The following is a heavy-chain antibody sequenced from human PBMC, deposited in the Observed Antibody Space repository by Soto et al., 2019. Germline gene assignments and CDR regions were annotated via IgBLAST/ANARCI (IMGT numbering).Heavy chain of an antibody. V-gene: IGHV3-33*01. Sequence: TGGSLRLSCAASGFTFGIYARHWVRQAPGKGLEWVAAVWYDGSNQYYGDSVKGRFTISRDNSKNTLSLQVNSLRAEDTAVYFCAREVSCSGGSCYRGNFDYWGPGTLVTVYS. J-gene: IGHJ4*02. D-gene: IGHD2-15*01. CDR1: GFTFGIYA. CDR2: VWYDGSNQ. CDR3: AREVSCSGGSCYRGNFDY.